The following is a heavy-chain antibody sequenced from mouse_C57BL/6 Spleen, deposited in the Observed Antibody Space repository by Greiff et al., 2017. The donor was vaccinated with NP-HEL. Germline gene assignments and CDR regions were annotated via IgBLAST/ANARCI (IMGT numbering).Heavy chain of an antibody. CDR1: GYTFTDYY. D-gene: IGHD1-1*01. CDR2: IYPGSGNT. V-gene: IGHV1-76*01. CDR3: ARPYYYGSSYKYFDV. J-gene: IGHJ1*03. Sequence: VQLQQSGAELVRPGASVKLSCKASGYTFTDYYINWVKQRPGQGLEWIARIYPGSGNTYYNEKFKGKATLTAEKSSSTAYMQLSSLTSEDSAVYFCARPYYYGSSYKYFDVWGTGTTVTVSS.